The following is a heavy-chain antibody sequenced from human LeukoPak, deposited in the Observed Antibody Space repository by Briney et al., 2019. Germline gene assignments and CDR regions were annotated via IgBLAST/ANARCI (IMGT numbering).Heavy chain of an antibody. CDR1: GGSISSYY. J-gene: IGHJ4*02. CDR2: IYYSGTT. Sequence: PSETLSLTCTVSGGSISSYYWSWIRQPPGKGLEWIGYIYYSGTTNYNPSLKSRVTISVDTSKNQFSLKLSSVTAADTAVYYCARGVGAYYYDSSGPYFDYWGQGTLVTVSS. CDR3: ARGVGAYYYDSSGPYFDY. V-gene: IGHV4-59*01. D-gene: IGHD3-22*01.